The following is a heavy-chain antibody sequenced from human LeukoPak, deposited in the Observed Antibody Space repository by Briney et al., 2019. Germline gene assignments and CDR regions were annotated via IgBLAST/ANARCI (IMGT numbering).Heavy chain of an antibody. CDR2: IYYSGST. D-gene: IGHD3-9*01. Sequence: SETLSLTCTVSGGSISSYYWSWIRQPPGKGLEWIGYIYYSGSTNYNPSLKSRVTISVDTSKNQFSLKLSSVTAADTAVYYCARAGYDILTGHDAFDIWGQGTMVTVSS. V-gene: IGHV4-59*01. CDR3: ARAGYDILTGHDAFDI. J-gene: IGHJ3*02. CDR1: GGSISSYY.